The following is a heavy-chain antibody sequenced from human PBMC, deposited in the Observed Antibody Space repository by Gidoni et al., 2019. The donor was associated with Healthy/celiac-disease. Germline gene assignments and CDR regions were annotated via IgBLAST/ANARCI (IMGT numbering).Heavy chain of an antibody. CDR2: ISGSGGST. J-gene: IGHJ4*02. CDR3: AKDRAHYDFWSGQPSAY. D-gene: IGHD3-3*01. Sequence: EVQLLESGGGLVQPGGSLRLSCAASGCTFSSYAMSWVRQAPGKGLEWVSAISGSGGSTYYADSVKGRFTISRDNSKNTLYLQMNSLRAEDTAVYYCAKDRAHYDFWSGQPSAYWGQGTLVTVSS. V-gene: IGHV3-23*01. CDR1: GCTFSSYA.